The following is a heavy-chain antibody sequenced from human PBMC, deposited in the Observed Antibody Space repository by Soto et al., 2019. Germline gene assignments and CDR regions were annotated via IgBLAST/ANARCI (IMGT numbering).Heavy chain of an antibody. Sequence: SETLSLTCAVYGGSFSGYYWSWIRQPPGKGLEWIGEINHSGSTNYNPSLKSRVTISVDTSKNQFSLKLSSVTAADTAVYYCARRERSHDISVGFDPWGQGTLVTVSS. D-gene: IGHD3-9*01. V-gene: IGHV4-34*01. CDR1: GGSFSGYY. CDR3: ARRERSHDISVGFDP. J-gene: IGHJ5*02. CDR2: INHSGST.